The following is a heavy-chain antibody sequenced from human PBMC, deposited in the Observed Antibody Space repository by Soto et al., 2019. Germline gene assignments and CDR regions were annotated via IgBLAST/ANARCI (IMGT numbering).Heavy chain of an antibody. CDR3: ARDLSLKRGYCSGGSCYYYYMDV. D-gene: IGHD2-15*01. CDR1: GYTFTSYG. CDR2: ISAYNGNT. V-gene: IGHV1-18*01. Sequence: ASVKVSCKASGYTFTSYGISGVRQAPGQGLEWMGWISAYNGNTNYAQKLQGRVTMTTDTSTSTAYMELRSLRSDDTAVYYCARDLSLKRGYCSGGSCYYYYMDVWGKGTTVTVSS. J-gene: IGHJ6*03.